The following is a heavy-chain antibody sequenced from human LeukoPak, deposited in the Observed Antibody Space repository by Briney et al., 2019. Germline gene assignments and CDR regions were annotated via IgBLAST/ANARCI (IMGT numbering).Heavy chain of an antibody. Sequence: PGGSLRLSCAASGFTFSSHSMNWVRQAPGKGLEWVSYISNSFSTTYYADSVKGRFTMSGDNAKNSLFLHMNSLRVEDTAVYYCARDGGSYSDDYYFDYWGQGTLVTVSS. CDR3: ARDGGSYSDDYYFDY. V-gene: IGHV3-48*01. D-gene: IGHD1-26*01. CDR1: GFTFSSHS. CDR2: ISNSFSTT. J-gene: IGHJ4*02.